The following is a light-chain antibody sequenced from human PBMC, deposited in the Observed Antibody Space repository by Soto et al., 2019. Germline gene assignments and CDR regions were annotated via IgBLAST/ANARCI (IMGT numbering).Light chain of an antibody. J-gene: IGLJ2*01. Sequence: QLVLTQSPSASASLGASVKFTCTLSNGHSSYAIAWHQQQPEKGPRYLMKLNSDGSHGKGDGIPDRFSGSRSGAERYLTISSLQSEDEADYYCQTWGTGIHVVFGGGTKLTVL. V-gene: IGLV4-69*01. CDR2: LNSDGSH. CDR3: QTWGTGIHVV. CDR1: NGHSSYA.